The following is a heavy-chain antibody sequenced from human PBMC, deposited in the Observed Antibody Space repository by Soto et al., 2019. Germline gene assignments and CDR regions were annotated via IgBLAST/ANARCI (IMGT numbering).Heavy chain of an antibody. Sequence: QVHLVQSAAELKKPGSSVRVSCTVSGGTFGRNTIVWVRQAPEQGLECMGHIVPIFGTFKYAQKFQGRVTFTADDSTTTPYMDLSSLTSEDTAVYFCARDLNWAIDYWGQGTLVTVSS. CDR3: ARDLNWAIDY. D-gene: IGHD7-27*01. CDR2: IVPIFGTF. CDR1: GGTFGRNT. V-gene: IGHV1-69*01. J-gene: IGHJ4*02.